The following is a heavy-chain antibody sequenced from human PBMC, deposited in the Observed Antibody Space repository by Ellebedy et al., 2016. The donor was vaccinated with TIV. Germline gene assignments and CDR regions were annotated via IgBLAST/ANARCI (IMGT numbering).Heavy chain of an antibody. J-gene: IGHJ4*02. D-gene: IGHD3-22*01. CDR1: GGSVTSPNYF. Sequence: MPSETLSLTCTVSGGSVTSPNYFWGWVRQPPGMGLEWIGTIYYNGNSFYNPSLTSRVTISVDTLKNQFSLKLYSVTAADTAVYYCASLPDYDKSGDYPFDFWGPGTLVTVSS. V-gene: IGHV4-39*01. CDR2: IYYNGNS. CDR3: ASLPDYDKSGDYPFDF.